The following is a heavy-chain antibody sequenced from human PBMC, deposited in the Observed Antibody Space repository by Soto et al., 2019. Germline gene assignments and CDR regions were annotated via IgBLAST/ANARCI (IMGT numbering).Heavy chain of an antibody. Sequence: GGSLRLCCAASGFTFSSYSMNWVRQAPGKGLGWVSSISSSSSYIYYADSVKGRFTISRDNAKNSLYLQMNSLRAEDTAVYYCAREGAARTYYYYGMDVWGQGTTVTVSS. CDR2: ISSSSSYI. J-gene: IGHJ6*02. CDR3: AREGAARTYYYYGMDV. CDR1: GFTFSSYS. D-gene: IGHD6-6*01. V-gene: IGHV3-21*01.